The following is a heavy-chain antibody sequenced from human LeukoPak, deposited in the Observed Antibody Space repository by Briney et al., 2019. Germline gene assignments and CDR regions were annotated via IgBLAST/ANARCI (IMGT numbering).Heavy chain of an antibody. J-gene: IGHJ3*02. CDR2: ISSSSSYI. CDR1: GFTFSSYS. Sequence: GGSLRLSCAASGFTFSSYSMNWVRQAPGKGLEWVSSISSSSSYIYYADSVKGRFTISRDDAKSSLYLQMNSLRAEDTAVYYCAREFPGEIDAFDIWGQGTMVTVSS. CDR3: AREFPGEIDAFDI. D-gene: IGHD3-10*01. V-gene: IGHV3-21*01.